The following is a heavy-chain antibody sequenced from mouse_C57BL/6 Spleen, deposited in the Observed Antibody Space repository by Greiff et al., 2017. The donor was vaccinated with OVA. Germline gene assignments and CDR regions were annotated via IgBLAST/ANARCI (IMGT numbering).Heavy chain of an antibody. Sequence: QVQLQQSGAELMKPGASVKLSCKATGSTFTGYWIEWVQQMPGHGLEWIGEILPGSGSTNYTEKFKGRATFPADTSSNTAYLQLSSLTTEDSAIDDWARRGVATHFDDWGQGTTLTVSS. V-gene: IGHV1-9*01. CDR2: ILPGSGST. D-gene: IGHD1-1*01. J-gene: IGHJ2*01. CDR1: GSTFTGYW. CDR3: ARRGVATHFDD.